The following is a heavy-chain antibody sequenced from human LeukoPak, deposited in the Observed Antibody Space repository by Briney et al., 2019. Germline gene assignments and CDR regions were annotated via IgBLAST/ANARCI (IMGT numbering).Heavy chain of an antibody. CDR1: GLTVGIDY. CDR2: MYADGST. Sequence: PGGSLRLSCAASGLTVGIDYMSWVRQAPGKGLEWVSFMYADGSTDYADSVKGRFTISRDNSKNTLYLQMNTLRAEDTAIYYCARDRYRSGCMDVWGQGTTVTVS. J-gene: IGHJ6*02. V-gene: IGHV3-53*01. D-gene: IGHD6-19*01. CDR3: ARDRYRSGCMDV.